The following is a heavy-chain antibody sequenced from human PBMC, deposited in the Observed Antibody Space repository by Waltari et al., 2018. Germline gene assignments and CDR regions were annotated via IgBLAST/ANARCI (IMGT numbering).Heavy chain of an antibody. V-gene: IGHV4-34*01. Sequence: QVQLQQWGAGLLKPSETLSLTFAVYGGSFSGYYWRWIRPPPGKGLEWIGEINQSGSTNYNPSLKSRVTISVDTSKNQFSLKLSSVTAADTAVYYCARGLLIAAAGSQFDYWGQGTLVTVSS. CDR2: INQSGST. CDR3: ARGLLIAAAGSQFDY. CDR1: GGSFSGYY. J-gene: IGHJ4*02. D-gene: IGHD6-13*01.